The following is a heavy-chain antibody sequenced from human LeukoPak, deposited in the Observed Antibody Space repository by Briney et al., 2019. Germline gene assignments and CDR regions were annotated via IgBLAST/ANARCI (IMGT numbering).Heavy chain of an antibody. D-gene: IGHD5-18*01. CDR3: ARAHQYCYGHFGFDY. Sequence: ASVKVSCKASGVTFSSYAISWVRQAPGQGLEWMGGIIPIFGTANYAQKFQGRVTITTDESTSTAYMELSSLRSEDTAVYYCARAHQYCYGHFGFDYWGQGTLVTVSS. J-gene: IGHJ4*02. V-gene: IGHV1-69*05. CDR1: GVTFSSYA. CDR2: IIPIFGTA.